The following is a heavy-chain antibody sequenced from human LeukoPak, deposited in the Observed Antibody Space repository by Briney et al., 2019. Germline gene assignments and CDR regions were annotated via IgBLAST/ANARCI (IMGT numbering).Heavy chain of an antibody. V-gene: IGHV1-2*02. CDR2: INPNSGGT. CDR3: ARGSIVSNSWYHL. Sequence: GASVKVSCKASGYTFTGYYMHWVRQAPGQGLEWMGWINPNSGGTNYAQKFQGRVTMTRDTSISTAYMELSRLRSDDTAVYYCARGSIVSNSWYHLWGQGTLVTVSS. D-gene: IGHD3-16*02. J-gene: IGHJ5*02. CDR1: GYTFTGYY.